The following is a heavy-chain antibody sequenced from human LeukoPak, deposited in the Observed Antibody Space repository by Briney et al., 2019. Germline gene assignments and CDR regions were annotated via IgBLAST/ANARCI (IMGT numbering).Heavy chain of an antibody. CDR3: ARVSGSYPEAFDI. CDR1: GFTFSDHY. J-gene: IGHJ3*02. D-gene: IGHD1-26*01. V-gene: IGHV3-72*01. CDR2: TRNEANSYTT. Sequence: EGSLRLSCAASGFTFSDHYMDWVRQAPGKGLEWVGRTRNEANSYTTEYAASVKGRFTISRDDSKNSLYLQMNSLKTEDTAVYYCARVSGSYPEAFDIWGQGTMVTVSS.